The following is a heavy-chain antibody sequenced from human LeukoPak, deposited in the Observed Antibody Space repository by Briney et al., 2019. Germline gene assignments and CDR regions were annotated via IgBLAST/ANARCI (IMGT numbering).Heavy chain of an antibody. CDR1: GFTFSSYS. Sequence: GGSLRLSCAVSGFTFSSYSMNWVRQAPGKGLEWVSSISSSSSYIYYRDSVKGRCTISRDNAKNSLYLQMNSLRAEDTAVYYCLIAAAGTGYFQHWGQGTLVTVSS. CDR2: ISSSSSYI. CDR3: LIAAAGTGYFQH. D-gene: IGHD6-13*01. J-gene: IGHJ1*01. V-gene: IGHV3-21*01.